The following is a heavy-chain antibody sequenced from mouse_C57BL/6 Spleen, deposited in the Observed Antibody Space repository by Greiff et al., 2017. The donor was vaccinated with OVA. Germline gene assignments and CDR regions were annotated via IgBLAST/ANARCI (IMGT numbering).Heavy chain of an antibody. Sequence: VQLVESGAELVRPGASVKLSCKASGYTFTDYYINWVKQRPGQGLEWIARIYPGSGNTYYNEKFKGKATLTAEKSSSTAYMQLSSLTSEDSAVYFCARDYGSRYYYAMDYWGQGTSVTVSA. V-gene: IGHV1-76*01. D-gene: IGHD1-1*01. CDR2: IYPGSGNT. CDR3: ARDYGSRYYYAMDY. CDR1: GYTFTDYY. J-gene: IGHJ4*01.